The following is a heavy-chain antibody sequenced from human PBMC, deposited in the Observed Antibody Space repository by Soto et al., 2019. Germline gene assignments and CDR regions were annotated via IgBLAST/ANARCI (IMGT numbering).Heavy chain of an antibody. J-gene: IGHJ4*02. V-gene: IGHV1-46*01. CDR3: PTGENGYDY. Sequence: QVQLVQSGAVVKKPGASVKVSCKASGYTFTSYYMHWVRQAPGQGLEWMGIINPSGGSTNNAQKFQGRVTMTRDTSTSTVYMELSSLRSEDTAIYYCPTGENGYDYWGQGTLVTVSS. D-gene: IGHD5-12*01. CDR2: INPSGGST. CDR1: GYTFTSYY.